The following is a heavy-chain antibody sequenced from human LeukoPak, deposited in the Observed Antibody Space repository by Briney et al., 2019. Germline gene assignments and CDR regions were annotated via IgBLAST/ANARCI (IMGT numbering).Heavy chain of an antibody. CDR1: GYTFTGYY. CDR3: ARVVGYCTLAVDY. Sequence: ASVKVSCKASGYTFTGYYMHWVRQAPGQGLEWMGWINPNSGGTNYAQKFQGRVTMTRDTSISTAYMELSRLRSDDTAVYYCARVVGYCTLAVDYWGQGTLVTVSS. CDR2: INPNSGGT. J-gene: IGHJ4*02. V-gene: IGHV1-2*02. D-gene: IGHD2-8*02.